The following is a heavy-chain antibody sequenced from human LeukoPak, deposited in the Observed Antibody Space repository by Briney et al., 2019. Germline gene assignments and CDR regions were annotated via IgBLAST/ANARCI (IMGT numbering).Heavy chain of an antibody. CDR2: IYYTGST. CDR3: ARGSGSSAGFDF. D-gene: IGHD3-10*01. CDR1: VGSISSSSYY. Sequence: PSETLSLTRTVSVGSISSSSYYWGWIRQPPGKGLEWIGSIYYTGSTYYNPSLKSRVTISVDTSKNQFSLKLTSVTAADTAVYYCARGSGSSAGFDFWGQGTLVTVSS. J-gene: IGHJ4*02. V-gene: IGHV4-39*01.